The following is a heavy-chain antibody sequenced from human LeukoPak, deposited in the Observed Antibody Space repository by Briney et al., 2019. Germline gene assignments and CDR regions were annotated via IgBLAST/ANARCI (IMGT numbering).Heavy chain of an antibody. J-gene: IGHJ6*02. CDR2: IYPEEGET. CDR3: ATARNCSSTRCYHYYYGMVV. D-gene: IGHD2-2*01. Sequence: ASVKVSCKVSGYTLTEFSMHWVRQPPGKGLEWMGGIYPEEGETIYAHKFQGRVTMTDDTSTDTPYMELTSLRSDDTAVYYCATARNCSSTRCYHYYYGMVVWGQGTTVTVS. CDR1: GYTLTEFS. V-gene: IGHV1-24*01.